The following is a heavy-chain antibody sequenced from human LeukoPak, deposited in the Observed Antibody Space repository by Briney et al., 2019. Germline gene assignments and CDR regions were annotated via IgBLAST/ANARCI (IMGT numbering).Heavy chain of an antibody. V-gene: IGHV3-21*01. CDR2: ISSSSSYI. D-gene: IGHD5-12*01. CDR1: GFTFSSYS. Sequence: GRSLRLSCAASGFTFSSYSMNWVRQAPGKGLEWVSSISSSSSYIYYADSVKGRFTISRDNSKNTLYLQMNSLRAEDTAVYYCAREVVDTLDYWGQGTLVTVSS. CDR3: AREVVDTLDY. J-gene: IGHJ4*02.